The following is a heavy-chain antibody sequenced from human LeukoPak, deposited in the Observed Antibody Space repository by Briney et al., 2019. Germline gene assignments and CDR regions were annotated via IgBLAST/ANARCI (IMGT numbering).Heavy chain of an antibody. CDR1: GGSFSGYY. J-gene: IGHJ4*02. CDR2: INHSGST. CDR3: ATRDGYTSPFGD. Sequence: SETLSLTCAVYGGSFSGYYWSWIRQPPGKGLEWIGEINHSGSTNYNPSLKSRVTISVDTSKNQFSLKLSSVTAADTAVYYCATRDGYTSPFGDWGQGTLVTVSS. V-gene: IGHV4-34*01. D-gene: IGHD5-24*01.